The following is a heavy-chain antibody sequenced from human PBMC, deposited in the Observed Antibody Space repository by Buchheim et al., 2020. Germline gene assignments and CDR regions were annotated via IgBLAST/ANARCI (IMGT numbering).Heavy chain of an antibody. CDR1: GFTFSNYA. CDR2: ISGSGGST. Sequence: EVQLLESGGGLVQPGGSLRLSCAASGFTFSNYAMRWVRQAPGKGLEWVSEISGSGGSTYYADSVKGRFTISRDNSKNPLHLQMSSLRAEDTAIYYCAARSDYWGQGTL. V-gene: IGHV3-23*01. CDR3: AARSDY. J-gene: IGHJ4*02.